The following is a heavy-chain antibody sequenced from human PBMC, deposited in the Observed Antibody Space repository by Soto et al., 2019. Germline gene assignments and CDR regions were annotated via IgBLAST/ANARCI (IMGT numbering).Heavy chain of an antibody. Sequence: GSLRLSCAASGFTFRSNGMHWVRQAPGKGLEWVAVISFDGSQKYYADSVRGRFTISRDNTNNTVFLQMSSLRADDTAVYYCAKDPFSVDVATIMPYFDSWGQGTLVTVSS. CDR1: GFTFRSNG. V-gene: IGHV3-30*18. CDR3: AKDPFSVDVATIMPYFDS. CDR2: ISFDGSQK. D-gene: IGHD5-12*01. J-gene: IGHJ4*02.